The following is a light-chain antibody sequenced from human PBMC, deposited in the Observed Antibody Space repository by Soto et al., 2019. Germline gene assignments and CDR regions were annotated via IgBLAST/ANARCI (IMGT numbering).Light chain of an antibody. CDR1: TSNIGSNT. J-gene: IGLJ3*02. CDR3: ATWDDGLNGPV. V-gene: IGLV1-44*01. CDR2: ANH. Sequence: QSVLTQPPSASGTPGQTVAISCSGSTSNIGSNTVNWYQQVPGAAPKLLMFANHQRPSGVPDRFSGSKSGTSASLAISGLQSDDEADYYCATWDDGLNGPVFGGGTNLTVL.